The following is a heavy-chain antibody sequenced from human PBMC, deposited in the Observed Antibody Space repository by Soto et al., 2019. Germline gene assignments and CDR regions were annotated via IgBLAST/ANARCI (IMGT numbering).Heavy chain of an antibody. Sequence: SDTLSRTCIVSGSSISSSAHYWGWIRQPPGTGLAWIASMYYNVGTYYTPSLKSRVTISVDTSANQFSLKLSSVTAAGTAVYYCASLPWRHWVDYWVQCTLVTISS. CDR2: MYYNVGT. V-gene: IGHV4-39*01. D-gene: IGHD3-16*01. J-gene: IGHJ4*02. CDR1: GSSISSSAHY. CDR3: ASLPWRHWVDY.